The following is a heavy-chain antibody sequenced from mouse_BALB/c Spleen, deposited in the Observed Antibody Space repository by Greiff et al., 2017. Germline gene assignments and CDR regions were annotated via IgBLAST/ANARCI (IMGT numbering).Heavy chain of an antibody. V-gene: IGHV7-3*02. J-gene: IGHJ4*01. CDR3: ARDGYYVYYYAMDY. CDR1: GFTFTDYY. Sequence: DVHLVESGGGLVQPGGSLRLSCATSGFTFTDYYMSWVRQPPGKALEWLGFIRNKANGYTTEYSASVKGRFTISRDNSQSILYLQMNTLRAEDSATYYCARDGYYVYYYAMDYWGQGTSVTVSS. CDR2: IRNKANGYTT. D-gene: IGHD2-3*01.